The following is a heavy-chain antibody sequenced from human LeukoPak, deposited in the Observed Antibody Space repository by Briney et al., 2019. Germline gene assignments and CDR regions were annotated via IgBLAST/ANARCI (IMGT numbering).Heavy chain of an antibody. V-gene: IGHV1-2*02. CDR1: GYTFTSYG. CDR2: INPNSGGT. Sequence: ASVKVSCKASGYTFTSYGISWVRQAPGQGLEWMGWINPNSGGTNYAQKFQGRVTMTRDTSISTACMELSRLRSDDTAVYYCARGTNILTGYYLPGDVEGYYYGMDVWGQGTTVTVSS. J-gene: IGHJ6*02. D-gene: IGHD3-9*01. CDR3: ARGTNILTGYYLPGDVEGYYYGMDV.